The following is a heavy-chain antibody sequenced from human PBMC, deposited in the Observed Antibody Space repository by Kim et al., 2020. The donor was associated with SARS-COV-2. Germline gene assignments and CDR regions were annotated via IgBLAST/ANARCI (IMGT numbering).Heavy chain of an antibody. CDR3: AKHLNYYGSGRYFDY. V-gene: IGHV5-51*01. Sequence: GESLKISCKGSGYSFTNSWIGWVRQMPGKGLEWMRIIYPGDSDTRYSPSFQGQVTISADKSISTAYLQWSSLKASDTAIYYCAKHLNYYGSGRYFDYWGQGTLVTVSS. J-gene: IGHJ4*02. CDR2: IYPGDSDT. CDR1: GYSFTNSW. D-gene: IGHD3-10*01.